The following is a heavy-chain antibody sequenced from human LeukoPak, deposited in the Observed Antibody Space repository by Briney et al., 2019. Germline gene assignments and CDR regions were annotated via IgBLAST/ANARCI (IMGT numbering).Heavy chain of an antibody. J-gene: IGHJ4*02. CDR3: ARVRGGSNY. D-gene: IGHD2-2*01. Sequence: GGSLRLSXVASGFTFSSYEMNWVRQAPGKGLEWVSYISSSGSTIYYADSVKGRFTISRDNAKNSLYLQMNSLRAEDTGVYYCARVRGGSNYWGQGTLVTVSS. CDR2: ISSSGSTI. V-gene: IGHV3-48*03. CDR1: GFTFSSYE.